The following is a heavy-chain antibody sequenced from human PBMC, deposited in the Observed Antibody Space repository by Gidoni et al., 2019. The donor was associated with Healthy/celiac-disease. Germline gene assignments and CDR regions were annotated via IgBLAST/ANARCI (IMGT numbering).Heavy chain of an antibody. J-gene: IGHJ4*02. CDR3: ARQSIAVSGAGDLYYFDY. Sequence: QLQLQESGPGLVKPSETLSLTCTVSGGSISSSSYYWGWIRQPPGKGLEWIGSIYYSGSTYYNPSLKSRVTISVDTSKNQFSLKLSSVTAADTAVYYCARQSIAVSGAGDLYYFDYWGQGTLVTVSS. CDR2: IYYSGST. CDR1: GGSISSSSYY. V-gene: IGHV4-39*01. D-gene: IGHD6-19*01.